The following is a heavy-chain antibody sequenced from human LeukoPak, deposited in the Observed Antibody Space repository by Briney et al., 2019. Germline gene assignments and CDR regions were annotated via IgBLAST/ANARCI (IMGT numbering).Heavy chain of an antibody. CDR3: ASGSSSRLGD. CDR2: IIPIFGTA. D-gene: IGHD6-6*01. Sequence: GASVKVSCKASGGTFSSYAISWVRQAPGQGLEWMGGIIPIFGTANYAQKFQGRVTITTDECTSTDYMELSSLRSEDTAVYYCASGSSSRLGDWGQGTLVTVSS. CDR1: GGTFSSYA. J-gene: IGHJ4*02. V-gene: IGHV1-69*05.